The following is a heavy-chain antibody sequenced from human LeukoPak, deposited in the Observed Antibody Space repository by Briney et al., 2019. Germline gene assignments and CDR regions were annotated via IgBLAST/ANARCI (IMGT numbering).Heavy chain of an antibody. CDR3: ALVGSSRPTIDY. CDR2: ISGSGGST. CDR1: GFTFSSYA. D-gene: IGHD2-2*01. Sequence: GGSLRLSCAASGFTFSSYAMSWVRQAPGKGLEWVSAISGSGGSTYYADSVKGRFTISRDNSKNTPYLQMNSLRAEDTAVYYCALVGSSRPTIDYWGQGTLVTVSS. V-gene: IGHV3-23*01. J-gene: IGHJ4*02.